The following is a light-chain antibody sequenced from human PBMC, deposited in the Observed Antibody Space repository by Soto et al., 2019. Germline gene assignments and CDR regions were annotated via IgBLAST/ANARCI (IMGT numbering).Light chain of an antibody. V-gene: IGKV3-20*01. Sequence: IVVSQTRGALSLSLGEIATVSCRAIQSVSSSYLAWYQQKPGQAPRLLIYGASSRATGIPDRFSGSGSGTDFTLTISRLEPEDLAVYYWQQDGSSPPVTFGQGTRLEIK. J-gene: IGKJ5*01. CDR3: QQDGSSPPVT. CDR1: QSVSSSY. CDR2: GAS.